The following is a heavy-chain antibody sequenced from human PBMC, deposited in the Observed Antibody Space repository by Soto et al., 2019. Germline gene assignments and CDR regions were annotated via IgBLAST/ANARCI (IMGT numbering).Heavy chain of an antibody. Sequence: CLTCAGDGGSLSVDYLIGVRPPPGKGQEWIGEISHRGNPNYNPSLKSRVTISVDTSKNQFSLNLSSLTAAETAVYYCAREEAVQWFTKGYYGMDLWRQRTTVTVSS. V-gene: IGHV4-34*01. CDR1: GGSLSVDY. CDR2: ISHRGNP. CDR3: AREEAVQWFTKGYYGMDL. D-gene: IGHD2-8*01. J-gene: IGHJ6*02.